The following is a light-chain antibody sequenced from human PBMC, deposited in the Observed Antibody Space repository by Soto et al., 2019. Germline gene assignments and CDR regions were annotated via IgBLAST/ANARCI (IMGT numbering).Light chain of an antibody. J-gene: IGLJ1*01. CDR1: SSNIGGNS. CDR2: DDN. V-gene: IGLV1-51*01. Sequence: QSALTQPPSVSAAPGQKVTTSCSGSSSNIGGNSVSWYQQLPGTAPKLLIYDDNKRPSGIPDRFSGSKSGTSATLGITGFQTGDEADYYCGSWDSSLSAYVFGTGTKSPS. CDR3: GSWDSSLSAYV.